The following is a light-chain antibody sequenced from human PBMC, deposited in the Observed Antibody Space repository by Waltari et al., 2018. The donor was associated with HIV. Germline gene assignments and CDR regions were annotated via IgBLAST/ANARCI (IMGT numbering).Light chain of an antibody. CDR2: AVS. Sequence: VMTQSPATLSVSPGDRATLSCRASQSVSSNLARYQQKPGQPPRLLIYAVSTRATGIAARFSGSGSGTEFSLTISSLQSEDYAVYYCQQYSNWPRTFGQGTKVEIK. CDR1: QSVSSN. CDR3: QQYSNWPRT. V-gene: IGKV3-15*01. J-gene: IGKJ1*01.